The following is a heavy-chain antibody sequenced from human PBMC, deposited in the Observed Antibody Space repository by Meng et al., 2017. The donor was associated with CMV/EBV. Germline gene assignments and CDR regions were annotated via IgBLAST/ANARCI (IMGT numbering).Heavy chain of an antibody. Sequence: ASVKVSCKASGYTFTGYYMHWVRQAPGQGLEWMGWINPNSGGTNYAQKFQGRVTITTDESTSTAYMELSSLRSEDTAVYYCARVEMATSIRDHYGMDVWGQGTTVTVSS. CDR3: ARVEMATSIRDHYGMDV. J-gene: IGHJ6*02. CDR1: GYTFTGYY. V-gene: IGHV1-2*02. D-gene: IGHD5-24*01. CDR2: INPNSGGT.